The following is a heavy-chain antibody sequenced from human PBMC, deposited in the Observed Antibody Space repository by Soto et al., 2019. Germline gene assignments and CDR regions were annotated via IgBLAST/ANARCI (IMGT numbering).Heavy chain of an antibody. Sequence: QVQLVQSGAEVKKPGASVKVSCKASGYTFTTYYMHWVRQAPGQGLEWMGIINPSGGSTSYAQKGQGRVTRXXDXSXXTGDMERRSLRSEDTAVYYCARVYYSGGSRYGIDYRGQGTLVTVSS. D-gene: IGHD2-15*01. CDR2: INPSGGST. CDR3: ARVYYSGGSRYGIDY. CDR1: GYTFTTYY. V-gene: IGHV1-46*01. J-gene: IGHJ4*02.